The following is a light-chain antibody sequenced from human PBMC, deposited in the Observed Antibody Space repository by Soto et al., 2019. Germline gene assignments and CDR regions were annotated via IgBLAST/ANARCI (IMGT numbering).Light chain of an antibody. CDR1: SSDVGGYNY. J-gene: IGLJ1*01. CDR3: SSYSSSSTLV. CDR2: DVS. V-gene: IGLV2-14*01. Sequence: HCVLNHLASENGADVRSSPISKTKTSSDVGGYNYVSWYQQHPGKAPKLMIYDVSNRHSVVSNRFSGSKSGNTASLTISGLLAEDEADYYCSSYSSSSTLVFGPGSEVTLL.